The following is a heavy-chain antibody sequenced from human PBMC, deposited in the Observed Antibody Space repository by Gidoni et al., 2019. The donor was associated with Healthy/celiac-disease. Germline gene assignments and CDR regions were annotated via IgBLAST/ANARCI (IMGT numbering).Heavy chain of an antibody. J-gene: IGHJ4*02. V-gene: IGHV4-34*01. Sequence: QVQLQQWGAGLLKPSETLSLTCAVSGGSFSGYYWSWIRQPPGKGLEWIGEINHSGSTNYNPSLKSRVTISVDTSKNQFSLKLSSVTAADTAVYYCARGRRDGYLDYWGQGTLVTVSS. CDR2: INHSGST. CDR1: GGSFSGYY. CDR3: ARGRRDGYLDY.